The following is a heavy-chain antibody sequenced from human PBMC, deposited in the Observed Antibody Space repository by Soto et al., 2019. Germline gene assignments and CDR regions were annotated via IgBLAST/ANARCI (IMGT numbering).Heavy chain of an antibody. V-gene: IGHV3-7*03. J-gene: IGHJ5*02. Sequence: GGALRLSCVASGFTFTTYWMRWVRHAPGKGLQWVANIRQDGGAQYYVDSVKGRFTIPRDNAKNSVYLQMDSLRVEDTAVYYCVRGGHGSGSYLGSSWGQGILVTVSS. CDR1: GFTFTTYW. D-gene: IGHD3-10*01. CDR2: IRQDGGAQ. CDR3: VRGGHGSGSYLGSS.